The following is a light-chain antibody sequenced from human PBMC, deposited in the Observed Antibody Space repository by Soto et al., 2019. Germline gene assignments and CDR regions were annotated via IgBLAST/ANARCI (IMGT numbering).Light chain of an antibody. CDR3: ETWDSNSWV. V-gene: IGLV4-60*02. CDR1: SGHSSYI. Sequence: QAVVAQSSSASASLGSSVKLTCTLSSGHSSYIIAWHQQQPGKAPRYLMNLETSGSYNKGSGVPDRFSGSSFGADRYLTISNLQFEDEADYYCETWDSNSWVFGGGTKLTVL. J-gene: IGLJ3*02. CDR2: LETSGSY.